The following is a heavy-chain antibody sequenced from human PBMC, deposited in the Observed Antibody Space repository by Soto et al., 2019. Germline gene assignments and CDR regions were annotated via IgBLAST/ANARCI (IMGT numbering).Heavy chain of an antibody. J-gene: IGHJ3*02. CDR2: ISYDGSSK. Sequence: TGRSLRLSCAASRFTFSTSGMHWVRQAPGKGLEWVAVISYDGSSKYYADSVKGRFTISRDNSKNTLYLQMNSLRAEDTAVYYCEKERNPSFFDIWGQGTMVTVSS. CDR3: EKERNPSFFDI. V-gene: IGHV3-30*18. CDR1: RFTFSTSG.